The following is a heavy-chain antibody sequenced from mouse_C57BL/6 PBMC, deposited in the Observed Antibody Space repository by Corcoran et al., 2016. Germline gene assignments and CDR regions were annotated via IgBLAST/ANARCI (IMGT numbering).Heavy chain of an antibody. V-gene: IGHV3-6*01. CDR2: ISYDGSN. J-gene: IGHJ2*01. CDR3: AREETGFDY. CDR1: GYSITSGYY. D-gene: IGHD4-1*01. Sequence: DVQLQESGPGLVKPSQSLSLTCSVTGYSITSGYYWNWIRQFPGNKLEWMGYISYDGSNNYNPSLKNRISITRDTSKNQFFLKLNSVTTEDTATYYCAREETGFDYWGQGTTLTVSS.